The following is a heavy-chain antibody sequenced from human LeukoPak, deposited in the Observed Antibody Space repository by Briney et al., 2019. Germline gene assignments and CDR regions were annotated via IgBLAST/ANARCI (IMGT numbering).Heavy chain of an antibody. V-gene: IGHV3-23*01. CDR3: AKFYDILTGYFDY. CDR2: ISGSGANT. Sequence: PGGSLRLSCAASGFTFTDDAMTWVRQAPGKGLEWVSGISGSGANTFYADSVKGRFTISRDNSKNTLYLQMNSLRAEDTAMYYCAKFYDILTGYFDYWGQGTLVTVSS. J-gene: IGHJ4*02. D-gene: IGHD3-9*01. CDR1: GFTFTDDA.